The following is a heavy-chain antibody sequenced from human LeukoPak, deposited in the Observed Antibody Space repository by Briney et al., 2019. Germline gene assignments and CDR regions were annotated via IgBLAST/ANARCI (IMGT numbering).Heavy chain of an antibody. CDR3: ARDRQAAGTYYFDY. CDR1: GFTFSTYA. J-gene: IGHJ4*02. V-gene: IGHV3-33*01. Sequence: TGGSPRLSCAASGFTFSTYAMHWVRQAPGKGLEWVAVIWYDGIDKYNADSVKGRFTISRDNAKNSLYLQMNSLRAEDTAVYYCARDRQAAGTYYFDYWGQGTLVTVSS. D-gene: IGHD6-13*01. CDR2: IWYDGIDK.